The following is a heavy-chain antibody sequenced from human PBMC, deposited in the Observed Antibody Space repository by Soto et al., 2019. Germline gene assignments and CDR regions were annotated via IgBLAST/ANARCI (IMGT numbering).Heavy chain of an antibody. V-gene: IGHV1-18*01. CDR2: ISGYNGDT. CDR1: GYTFNTYS. Sequence: GASVKVSCKASGYTFNTYSISWVRQAPGQGLEWMGWISGYNGDTHYAQKFQGRVTMTTDTSTSTAYMELRSLRSDDTAMYYCARENVLSYVDTAMVDYFDYWGQGTLVTASS. J-gene: IGHJ4*02. D-gene: IGHD5-18*01. CDR3: ARENVLSYVDTAMVDYFDY.